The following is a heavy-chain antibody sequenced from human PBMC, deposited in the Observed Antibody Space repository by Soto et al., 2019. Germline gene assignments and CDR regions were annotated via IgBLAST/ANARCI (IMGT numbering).Heavy chain of an antibody. CDR1: GGSISHYY. J-gene: IGHJ4*02. Sequence: SETLSLTCSVSGGSISHYYWSWIRQPPGKGLEWIGYIYYSGSTIYNPSLKSQVTISVDTSKSQFSLKLSSVTAADTAVYYCARRAYYDSSGYDYWGQGTLVTVSS. CDR3: ARRAYYDSSGYDY. V-gene: IGHV4-59*08. CDR2: IYYSGST. D-gene: IGHD3-22*01.